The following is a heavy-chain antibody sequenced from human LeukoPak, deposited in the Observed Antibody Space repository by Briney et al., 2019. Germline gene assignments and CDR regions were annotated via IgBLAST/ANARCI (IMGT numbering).Heavy chain of an antibody. V-gene: IGHV3-7*03. CDR3: ASAQVWFGELEFDP. J-gene: IGHJ5*02. D-gene: IGHD3-10*01. Sequence: GGSLRLSCAASGFTFSSYWMSWVRQAPGKGLEWVANIKEDGSEKNYVDSVKGRFTISRDNAKNSLYLQMNSLRAEDTALYYCASAQVWFGELEFDPWGQGTLVTVSS. CDR2: IKEDGSEK. CDR1: GFTFSSYW.